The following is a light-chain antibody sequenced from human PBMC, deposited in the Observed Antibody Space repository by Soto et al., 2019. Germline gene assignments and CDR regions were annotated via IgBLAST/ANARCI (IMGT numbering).Light chain of an antibody. CDR2: DTS. Sequence: DIQMTQSPSSLSASVGDRVTITCRASQSITIDLNWYQQKPGKAPTLLIFDTSSLQSGVASRFSGSGSGTDFTLTIRSLQPEDLATYYCPQTLTTQLTFGGGTKVEIK. CDR1: QSITID. CDR3: PQTLTTQLT. V-gene: IGKV1-39*01. J-gene: IGKJ4*02.